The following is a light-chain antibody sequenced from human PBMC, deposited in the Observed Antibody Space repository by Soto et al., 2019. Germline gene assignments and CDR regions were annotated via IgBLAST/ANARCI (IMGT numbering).Light chain of an antibody. V-gene: IGKV1-5*01. CDR2: DAS. J-gene: IGKJ1*01. CDR3: QQYTTYSQT. Sequence: DIQLTQSPSTLSASVGDRVIITCGASQSVSGWLAWYQQKPGKAPQLLIYDASTLETGVPSRFSGSGSGTECTLTISGLQPGDFATYYCQQYTTYSQTFGQGTKVELK. CDR1: QSVSGW.